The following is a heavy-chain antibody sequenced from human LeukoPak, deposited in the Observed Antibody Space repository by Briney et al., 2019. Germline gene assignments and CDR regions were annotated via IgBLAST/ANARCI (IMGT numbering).Heavy chain of an antibody. CDR3: ARARFCSGGSCYAEY. J-gene: IGHJ4*02. V-gene: IGHV5-51*01. D-gene: IGHD2-15*01. CDR1: GYSFTTYW. CDR2: IYPGDSDT. Sequence: GESLKISCRGSGYSFTTYWIGWVRQMPGKGLEWMGIIYPGDSDTRYSPSFQGQVTISADKSISTAYLQWSSLKASDTAMYYCARARFCSGGSCYAEYWGQGTLVTVSS.